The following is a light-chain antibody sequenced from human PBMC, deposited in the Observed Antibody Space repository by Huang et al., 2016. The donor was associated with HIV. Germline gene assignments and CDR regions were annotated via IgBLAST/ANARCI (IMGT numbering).Light chain of an antibody. J-gene: IGKJ2*03. CDR2: CAS. Sequence: EVIMTHSPGTLSVSPGERATLSCRASQSISRKLAWYQHKRGQAPRLLIYCASNRATSIPARFTGSGSGTEFTLNISSLQSEDFATYYCQHYNNWPPYSFGQGTNL. V-gene: IGKV3-15*01. CDR3: QHYNNWPPYS. CDR1: QSISRK.